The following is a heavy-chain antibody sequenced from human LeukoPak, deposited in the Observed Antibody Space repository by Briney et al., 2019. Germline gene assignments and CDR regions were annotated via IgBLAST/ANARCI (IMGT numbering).Heavy chain of an antibody. CDR3: AKDSIMSRIFRVVRSLNN. Sequence: PGGSLRLSCAASGFTFSSYAMRWVRQAPGKGLEWVSAISGSGGSTYYADSVKGRFTISRDNSKNTLYLQMSSLRAEDTAVYYCAKDSIMSRIFRVVRSLNNWGQGTLVTVSS. V-gene: IGHV3-23*01. D-gene: IGHD3-3*02. J-gene: IGHJ4*02. CDR2: ISGSGGST. CDR1: GFTFSSYA.